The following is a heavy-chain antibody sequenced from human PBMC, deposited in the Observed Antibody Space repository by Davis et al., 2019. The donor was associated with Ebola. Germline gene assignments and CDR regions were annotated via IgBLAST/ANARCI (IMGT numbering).Heavy chain of an antibody. D-gene: IGHD5-12*01. Sequence: PGGSLRLSCAVYDGSFSAYYWSWIRQPPGKGLEWIGEINHSGSTNYNPSLLSRVTIAVNTYKNQFSLRLSSVTAADTAVYYCARGRGGYITHNYYYAMDVWGQGTTVTVSS. CDR1: DGSFSAYY. V-gene: IGHV4-34*01. CDR2: INHSGST. CDR3: ARGRGGYITHNYYYAMDV. J-gene: IGHJ6*02.